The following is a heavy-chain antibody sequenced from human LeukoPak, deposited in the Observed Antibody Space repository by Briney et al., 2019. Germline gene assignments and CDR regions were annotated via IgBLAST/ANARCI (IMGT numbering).Heavy chain of an antibody. CDR1: GYTFTGYY. CDR2: INPNSGGT. D-gene: IGHD3-22*01. Sequence: ASVKVSCKASGYTFTGYYMHWVRQAPGQGLEWMGWINPNSGGTNYAQKFQGRVTMTRDTSISTAYMELSRLRSDDTAVYYCARAGGRYYDSSGYYRPIDIWGQGTMVTVSS. J-gene: IGHJ3*02. V-gene: IGHV1-2*02. CDR3: ARAGGRYYDSSGYYRPIDI.